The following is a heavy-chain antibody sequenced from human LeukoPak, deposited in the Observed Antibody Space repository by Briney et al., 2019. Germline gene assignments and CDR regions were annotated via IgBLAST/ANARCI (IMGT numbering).Heavy chain of an antibody. D-gene: IGHD6-19*01. V-gene: IGHV3-23*01. CDR3: AYRIEEAVAGTG. CDR2: ISGSGGST. CDR1: GFTFSIYA. J-gene: IGHJ4*02. Sequence: PGGSLRLSCAASGFTFSIYAMSWVRQAPGKGLEWVSAISGSGGSTYYADSVKGRFTISRDNSKNTLYLQMNSLRAEDTAVYYCAYRIEEAVAGTGWGQGTLVTVSS.